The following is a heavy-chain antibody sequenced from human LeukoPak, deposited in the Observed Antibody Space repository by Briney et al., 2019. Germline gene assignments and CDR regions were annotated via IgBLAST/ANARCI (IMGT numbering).Heavy chain of an antibody. CDR1: GGSISSYY. CDR3: ARDPYGGTPGYFDL. D-gene: IGHD4-23*01. Sequence: SETLSLTCTVSGGSISSYYWSWIRQPPGKGLEWIGYIYYSGSTNYNPSLKSRVTISVDTSKNQFSLKLSSVTAADTAVNYCARDPYGGTPGYFDLWGRGTLVSVSS. CDR2: IYYSGST. J-gene: IGHJ2*01. V-gene: IGHV4-59*01.